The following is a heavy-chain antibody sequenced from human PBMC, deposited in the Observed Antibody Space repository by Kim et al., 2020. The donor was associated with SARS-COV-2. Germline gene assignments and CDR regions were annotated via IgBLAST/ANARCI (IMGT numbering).Heavy chain of an antibody. J-gene: IGHJ4*01. CDR3: AKDIYSYGYDETQSFDY. V-gene: IGHV3-9*01. Sequence: GGSLRLSCAASGFTFDDYAMHWVRQAPGKGLEWVSGISWNSGSIGYADSVKGRFTISRDNAKNSLYLQMNSLRAEDTALYYCAKDIYSYGYDETQSFDY. CDR1: GFTFDDYA. CDR2: ISWNSGSI. D-gene: IGHD5-18*01.